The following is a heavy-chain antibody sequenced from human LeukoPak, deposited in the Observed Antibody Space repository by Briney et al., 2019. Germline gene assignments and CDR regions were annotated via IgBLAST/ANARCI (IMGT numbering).Heavy chain of an antibody. J-gene: IGHJ3*02. CDR2: IYYSGST. D-gene: IGHD3-16*01. CDR1: GGSFSGYY. Sequence: SETLSLTCAVYGGSFSGYYWSWIRQHPGKGLEWIGYIYYSGSTYYNPSLKSRVTISVDTSKNQFSLKLSSVTAADTAVYYCARTLRDDAFDIWGQGTMVTVSS. CDR3: ARTLRDDAFDI. V-gene: IGHV4-31*11.